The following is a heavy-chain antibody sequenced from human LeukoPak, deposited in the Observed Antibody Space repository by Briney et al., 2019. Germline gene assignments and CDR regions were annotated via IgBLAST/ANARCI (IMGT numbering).Heavy chain of an antibody. V-gene: IGHV1-8*01. D-gene: IGHD3-3*01. Sequence: ASVKVSCKASGYTFTSYDINWVRQATGQGLEWMGWTNPNSGNTGYAQKFQGRVTMTRNTSISTAYMELSSLRSEDTAVYYCARGRGVNYYDFWSGYEKWFDPWGQGTLVTVSS. CDR1: GYTFTSYD. CDR3: ARGRGVNYYDFWSGYEKWFDP. J-gene: IGHJ5*02. CDR2: TNPNSGNT.